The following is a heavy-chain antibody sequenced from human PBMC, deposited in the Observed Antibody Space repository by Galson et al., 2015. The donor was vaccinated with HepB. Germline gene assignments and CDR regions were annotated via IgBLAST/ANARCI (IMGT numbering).Heavy chain of an antibody. CDR2: ITYDGVTE. J-gene: IGHJ3*01. D-gene: IGHD3-22*01. CDR3: AKDIWRYDLNPDSSSDPSGYFGGAFDL. CDR1: GFSFNAHG. V-gene: IGHV3-33*05. Sequence: SLRLSCAVSGFSFNAHGMHWVRQAPGQGLEWVGVITYDGVTEGYADYAKGRFAISRDTSTNTLYLQMNNLRAEDTAVYYCAKDIWRYDLNPDSSSDPSGYFGGAFDLWGQGTMVTVSS.